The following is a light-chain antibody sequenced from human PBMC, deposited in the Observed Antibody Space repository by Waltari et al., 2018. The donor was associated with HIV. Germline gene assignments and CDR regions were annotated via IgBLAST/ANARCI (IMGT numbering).Light chain of an antibody. CDR2: EVS. CDR1: SSDVGGYDY. V-gene: IGLV2-14*01. Sequence: QSALTQPASVSGSPGQSITISCTGTSSDVGGYDYVSWYQLYPGKAPKLMISEVSNRPSGVSTRFSGSKSGNTASLTISGLQAEDEADYYCSSYTSSTPYVFGTGTKVTVL. CDR3: SSYTSSTPYV. J-gene: IGLJ1*01.